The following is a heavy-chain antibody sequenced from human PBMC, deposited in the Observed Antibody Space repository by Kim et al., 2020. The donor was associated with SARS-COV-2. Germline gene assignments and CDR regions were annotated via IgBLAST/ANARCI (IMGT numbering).Heavy chain of an antibody. D-gene: IGHD2-2*01. CDR2: IYSGGST. Sequence: GGSLRLSCAASGFTVSSNYMSWVRQAPGKGLEWVSVIYSGGSTYYADSVKGRFTISRDNSKNTLYLQMNSLRAEDTAVYYCARDVGVWYYYYGMDVWGQGTTVTVSS. J-gene: IGHJ6*02. CDR3: ARDVGVWYYYYGMDV. V-gene: IGHV3-53*01. CDR1: GFTVSSNY.